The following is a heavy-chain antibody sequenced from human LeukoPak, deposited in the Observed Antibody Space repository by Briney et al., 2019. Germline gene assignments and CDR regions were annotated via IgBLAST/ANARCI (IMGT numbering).Heavy chain of an antibody. CDR3: ARVAYGAQAFDI. D-gene: IGHD4-17*01. V-gene: IGHV3-23*01. CDR2: ISGSGGST. J-gene: IGHJ3*02. CDR1: GFTFSNYA. Sequence: GGSLRLSCAASGFTFSNYAMSWVRQAPGKGLEWVSVISGSGGSTYYADSVKGRFTISRDNGKNSLYLQMNSLRAEDTAVYYCARVAYGAQAFDIWGQGTMVTVSS.